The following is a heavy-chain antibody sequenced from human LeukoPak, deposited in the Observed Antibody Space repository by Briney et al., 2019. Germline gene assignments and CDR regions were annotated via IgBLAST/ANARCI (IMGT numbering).Heavy chain of an antibody. CDR2: INHSGST. J-gene: IGHJ4*02. V-gene: IGHV4-34*01. CDR3: ARVGLRFLEWLLSWSHFDY. Sequence: ASETLSLTCAVYGGSFSGYYWSWIRQPPGKGLEWIGEINHSGSTNYNPSLKSRVTISVDTSKNQFSLKLSSVTAADTAVYYCARVGLRFLEWLLSWSHFDYWGQGTLVTVSS. CDR1: GGSFSGYY. D-gene: IGHD3-3*01.